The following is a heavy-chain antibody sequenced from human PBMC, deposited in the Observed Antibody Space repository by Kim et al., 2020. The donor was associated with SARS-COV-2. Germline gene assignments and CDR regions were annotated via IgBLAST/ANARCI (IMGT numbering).Heavy chain of an antibody. CDR1: GGSISSGSYY. CDR3: ARESSNPMVRGVQDDY. J-gene: IGHJ4*02. D-gene: IGHD3-10*01. CDR2: IYTSGST. Sequence: SETLSLTCTVSGGSISSGSYYWSWIRQPAGKGLEWIGRIYTSGSTNYNPSLKSRVTISVDTSKNQFSLKLSSVTAADTAVYYCARESSNPMVRGVQDDYWGQGTLVTVSS. V-gene: IGHV4-61*02.